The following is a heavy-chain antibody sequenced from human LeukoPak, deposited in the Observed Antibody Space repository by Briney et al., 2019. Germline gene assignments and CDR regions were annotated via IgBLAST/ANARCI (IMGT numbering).Heavy chain of an antibody. V-gene: IGHV3-9*01. CDR2: ISWNSGSI. J-gene: IGHJ4*02. D-gene: IGHD4-17*01. CDR3: AKGSYGDYAIGY. CDR1: GFTFDDYA. Sequence: GGSLRLSRAASGFTFDDYAMHWVRQAPGKGLEWVSGISWNSGSIGYADSVKGRFTISRDNAKNPLYLQMNSLRAEDTALYYCAKGSYGDYAIGYWGQGTLVTVSS.